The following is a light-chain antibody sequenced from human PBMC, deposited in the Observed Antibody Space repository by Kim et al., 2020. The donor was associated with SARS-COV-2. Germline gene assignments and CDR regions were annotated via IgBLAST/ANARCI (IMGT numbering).Light chain of an antibody. CDR2: HDK. V-gene: IGLV3-1*01. Sequence: GSPGHTSSMTCCGEILGTKHVCWHHQTPGQSPMFIMYHDKKRPSGVPELFSGSNSGNTATLTIRGSQAVDEGDYYCQAWDSNIVVFGGGTQLTVL. CDR3: QAWDSNIVV. J-gene: IGLJ2*01. CDR1: ILGTKH.